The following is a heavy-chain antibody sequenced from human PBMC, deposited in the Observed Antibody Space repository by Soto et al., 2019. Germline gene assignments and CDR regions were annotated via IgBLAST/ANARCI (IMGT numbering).Heavy chain of an antibody. CDR1: GFTFSSYA. Sequence: GGSLRLSCAASGFTFSSYAMSWVRQAPGKGLEWVSAISGSGGSTYYADSVQGRFTVSRDNSKNTLYLQMNSLRAEDTAVYYCASRSATVLSLTYWGPGTQVTVSS. CDR3: ASRSATVLSLTY. J-gene: IGHJ4*02. D-gene: IGHD2-8*01. CDR2: ISGSGGST. V-gene: IGHV3-23*01.